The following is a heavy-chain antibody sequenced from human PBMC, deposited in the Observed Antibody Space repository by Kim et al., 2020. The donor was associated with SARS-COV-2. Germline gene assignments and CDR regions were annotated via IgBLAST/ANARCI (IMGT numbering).Heavy chain of an antibody. Sequence: GGSLRLSCAASGFNFVTYWMSWVRQAPGKGPEWVANIKQDGTEKYYVDSVKGRFTISRDNADRSLYLDMNSLRVEDTAVYFCARPGRAAWYYSGQGILVTVSS. D-gene: IGHD6-13*01. CDR2: IKQDGTEK. CDR3: ARPGRAAWYY. CDR1: GFNFVTYW. V-gene: IGHV3-7*01. J-gene: IGHJ4*02.